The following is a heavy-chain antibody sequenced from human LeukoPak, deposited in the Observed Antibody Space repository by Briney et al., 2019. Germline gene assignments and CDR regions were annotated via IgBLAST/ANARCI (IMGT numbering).Heavy chain of an antibody. CDR3: ARAQPGYCSGGSCYEFDY. CDR1: GFTFSSYE. J-gene: IGHJ4*02. V-gene: IGHV3-48*03. D-gene: IGHD2-15*01. CDR2: ISSSGSTI. Sequence: GGSLRLSCAASGFTFSSYEMNWVRQAPGEGLEWVSYISSSGSTIYYADSVKGRFTISRDNAKNSLYLQMNSPRAEDTAVYYCARAQPGYCSGGSCYEFDYWGQGTLVTVSS.